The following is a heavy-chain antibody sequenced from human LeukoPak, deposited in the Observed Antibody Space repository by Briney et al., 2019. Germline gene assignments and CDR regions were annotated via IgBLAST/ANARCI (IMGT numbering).Heavy chain of an antibody. D-gene: IGHD1-26*01. Sequence: QPGRSLRLSCAASGFTFSSYGMHWVRQAPGKGLEWVALISFDGSNQYYADSVKGRFTISRDNSKNTLYLQMNSLRAEDTAVYYCAKPPEVGATVGYFDYWGQGTLVTVSS. CDR1: GFTFSSYG. CDR2: ISFDGSNQ. J-gene: IGHJ4*02. CDR3: AKPPEVGATVGYFDY. V-gene: IGHV3-30*18.